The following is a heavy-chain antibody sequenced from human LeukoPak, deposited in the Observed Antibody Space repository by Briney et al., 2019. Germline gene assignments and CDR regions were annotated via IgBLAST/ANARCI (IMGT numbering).Heavy chain of an antibody. J-gene: IGHJ6*03. CDR2: INHSGST. CDR3: ARGPYYYESSGYLSYYYYYMDV. CDR1: GGSFRAYY. Sequence: PSETQSLTCAVYGGSFRAYYWNWIRQPPGKGLEWIGEINHSGSTNYNPSLKSRVTISTDTSKNQFSLKLSSVTAADTGVYYCARGPYYYESSGYLSYYYYYMDVWDKGTTVTVSS. D-gene: IGHD3-22*01. V-gene: IGHV4-34*01.